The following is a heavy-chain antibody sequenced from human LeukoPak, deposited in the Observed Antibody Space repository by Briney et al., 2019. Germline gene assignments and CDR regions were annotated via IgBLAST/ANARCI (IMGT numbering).Heavy chain of an antibody. CDR1: GFTFSSYW. J-gene: IGHJ4*02. Sequence: PGGSLRLSCAASGFTFSSYWMSWVRQAPGKGLEWVANIKQDGSEKYYVDSVKGRFTISRDNVKNSLYLQMNSLGAEDTAVYYCARVREYVGFDYWGQGTLVTVSS. CDR3: ARVREYVGFDY. CDR2: IKQDGSEK. D-gene: IGHD3-16*01. V-gene: IGHV3-7*01.